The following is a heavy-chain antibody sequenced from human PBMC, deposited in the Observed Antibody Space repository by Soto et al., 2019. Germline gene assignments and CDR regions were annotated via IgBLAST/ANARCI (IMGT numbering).Heavy chain of an antibody. CDR2: IYYSGST. D-gene: IGHD1-1*01. V-gene: IGHV4-30-4*01. CDR1: GGSISSGDYY. CDR3: ASTGSLTAWFDP. J-gene: IGHJ5*02. Sequence: QVQLQESGPGLVKPSQTLSLTCTVSGGSISSGDYYWSWIRQPPGKGLEWIGYIYYSGSTYYNPHLRGGITIAVDTSKDQFSLMLSSVTAADAAVYYCASTGSLTAWFDPWGQGTLVTVSS.